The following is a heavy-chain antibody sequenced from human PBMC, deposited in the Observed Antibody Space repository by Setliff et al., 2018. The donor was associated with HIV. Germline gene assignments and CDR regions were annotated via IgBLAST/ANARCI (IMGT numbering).Heavy chain of an antibody. D-gene: IGHD7-27*01. CDR3: AKIPHTGDSAYDV. J-gene: IGHJ3*01. CDR2: LWFDGSNK. Sequence: GGSLRLSCEGSGFKFSEYGMHWVRQAPGKGLEWVAVLWFDGSNKNYADSVKGRFSISRDNPKNTVYLQMNSLRAEDTALYYCAKIPHTGDSAYDVWGQGTMVTVSS. CDR1: GFKFSEYG. V-gene: IGHV3-33*03.